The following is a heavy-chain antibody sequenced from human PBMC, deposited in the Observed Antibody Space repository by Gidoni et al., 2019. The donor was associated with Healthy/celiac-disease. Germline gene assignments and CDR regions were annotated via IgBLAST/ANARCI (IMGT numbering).Heavy chain of an antibody. V-gene: IGHV1-69*01. J-gene: IGHJ4*02. CDR1: GGTFSSYA. Sequence: QVQLVQSGAEVKKPGSSGKVSCKASGGTFSSYAISWVRQAPGQGLEWMGGIIPIFGTANYAQKFQGRVTITADESTSTAYMELSSLRSEDTAVYYCARAGIVGLWFGRQHDYWGQGTLVTVSS. D-gene: IGHD3-10*01. CDR3: ARAGIVGLWFGRQHDY. CDR2: IIPIFGTA.